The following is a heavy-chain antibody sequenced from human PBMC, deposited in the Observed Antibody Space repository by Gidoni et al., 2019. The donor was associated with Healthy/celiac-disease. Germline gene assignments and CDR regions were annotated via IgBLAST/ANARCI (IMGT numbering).Heavy chain of an antibody. J-gene: IGHJ4*02. CDR3: ARDRSGGQLVPAPVPYFDY. CDR2: IIPILGIA. Sequence: QVQLVQSGAEVKKPGSSVKVSCKASGGTFSSSTISWVRQAPGQGLEWMGRIIPILGIANYAQKCQGRVTITADKSTSTAYMELSSLRSEDTAVYYCARDRSGGQLVPAPVPYFDYWGQGTLVTVSS. V-gene: IGHV1-69*08. D-gene: IGHD6-6*01. CDR1: GGTFSSST.